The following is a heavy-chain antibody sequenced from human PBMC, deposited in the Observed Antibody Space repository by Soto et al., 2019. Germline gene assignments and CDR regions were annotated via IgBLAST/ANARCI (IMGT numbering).Heavy chain of an antibody. Sequence: EVQLVESGGGLVQPGGYLRLSCAASGFTFSWYWMTWVRQAPGKGLEWVANISPDGSEKYYADSVKGRFTISRDNAKNSLYLEMSSLRGEDTAVFYCEGGPRNWGFDYWGQGTLVTVSS. CDR2: ISPDGSEK. CDR3: EGGPRNWGFDY. D-gene: IGHD7-27*01. V-gene: IGHV3-7*02. CDR1: GFTFSWYW. J-gene: IGHJ4*02.